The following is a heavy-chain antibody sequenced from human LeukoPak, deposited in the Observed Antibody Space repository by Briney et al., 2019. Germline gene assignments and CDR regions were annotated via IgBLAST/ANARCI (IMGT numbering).Heavy chain of an antibody. Sequence: SETLSLTCTVSNGSISSGSYYWSWIRQPAGKGLEWIGRIYTSGSTNYNPSLKSRVTISVDTSKNQFSLKLSSVTAADTAVFYCARVARGDYVDAFDIWGQGTMVTVSS. CDR2: IYTSGST. CDR1: NGSISSGSYY. D-gene: IGHD4-17*01. J-gene: IGHJ3*02. CDR3: ARVARGDYVDAFDI. V-gene: IGHV4-61*02.